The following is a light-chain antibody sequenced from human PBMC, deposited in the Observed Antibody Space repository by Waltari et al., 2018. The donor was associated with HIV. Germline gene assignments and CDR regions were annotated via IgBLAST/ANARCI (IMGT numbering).Light chain of an antibody. V-gene: IGLV4-69*01. CDR1: SGHSDYA. CDR2: LNNDGSH. Sequence: QPVVTQSPSAAASLGASVKLTCTLSSGHSDYAIAWHPPHPQKGPRYLMRLNNDGSHYKGDGIPDRFSGSSSGAERYLIISSLQSGDEADYYCQTWDTGIIIFGGGTKLTVL. CDR3: QTWDTGIII. J-gene: IGLJ2*01.